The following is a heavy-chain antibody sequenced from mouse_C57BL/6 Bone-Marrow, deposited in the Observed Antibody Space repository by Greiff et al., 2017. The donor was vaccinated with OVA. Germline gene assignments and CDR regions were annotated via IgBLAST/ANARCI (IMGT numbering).Heavy chain of an antibody. D-gene: IGHD2-10*02. CDR1: GYTFTSYW. J-gene: IGHJ4*01. CDR3: ARWGYVLIMDY. V-gene: IGHV1-7*01. CDR2: INPSSGYT. Sequence: QVQLKQSGADLAKPGASVKLSCKASGYTFTSYWMPWVHQRPGQGLEWIGYINPSSGYTKYNQEFKDKATLTADKSSSTAYMQRSSLTYEDSAVYYCARWGYVLIMDYWGQGTSVTVSS.